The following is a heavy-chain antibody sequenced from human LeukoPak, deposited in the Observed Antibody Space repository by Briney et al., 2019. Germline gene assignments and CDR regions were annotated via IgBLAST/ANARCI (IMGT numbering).Heavy chain of an antibody. CDR1: GFTFSSYN. J-gene: IGHJ5*02. Sequence: GGSLRLSCAASGFTFSSYNMNWVRQAPGKGLEWVSYITSSSNTIYYADSVKGRFTISGDNAKNSLYLQMNSLRAEDTAVYYCARGLKGFDPWGQGTLVTVSS. V-gene: IGHV3-48*04. CDR2: ITSSSNTI. CDR3: ARGLKGFDP.